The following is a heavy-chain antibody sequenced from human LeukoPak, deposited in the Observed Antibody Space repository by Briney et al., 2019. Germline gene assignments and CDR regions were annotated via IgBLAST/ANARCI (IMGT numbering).Heavy chain of an antibody. Sequence: EASVKVSCKASGYTFTSYAMHWVRQAPGQRLEWMGWINAGNGNTKYSQEFQGRVTITRDTSASTAYMELSSLRSEDMAVYHCARALYSSSWYDYWGQGTLVTVSS. CDR3: ARALYSSSWYDY. V-gene: IGHV1-3*03. CDR2: INAGNGNT. J-gene: IGHJ4*02. D-gene: IGHD6-13*01. CDR1: GYTFTSYA.